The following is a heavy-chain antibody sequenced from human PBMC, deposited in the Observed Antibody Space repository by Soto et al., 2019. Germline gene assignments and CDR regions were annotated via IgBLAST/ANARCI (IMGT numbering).Heavy chain of an antibody. CDR3: AREGGRLNWFDP. CDR2: ILYDGSDK. J-gene: IGHJ5*02. Sequence: GGSLRLSCAASGFTFSSYGMHWVRQAPGKGLEWVAVILYDGSDKYYADSVRGRFTISRDNSKNTLYLQMNSLRAEDTAVYYCAREGGRLNWFDPWGQGSLVTVSS. CDR1: GFTFSSYG. D-gene: IGHD2-15*01. V-gene: IGHV3-30*03.